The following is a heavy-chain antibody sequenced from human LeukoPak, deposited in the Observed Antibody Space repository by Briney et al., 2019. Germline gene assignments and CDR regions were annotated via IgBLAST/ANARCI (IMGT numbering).Heavy chain of an antibody. Sequence: ASVKVSCKASGYPFNLYGITWVRQAPGQGLEWLGWISPHTANTNYVQNLQDRVTLTTDTSTSTVYVQLRSLRSDDTAVYYCARVVYYDSSGYFDNWGQGTLVTVSS. CDR1: GYPFNLYG. CDR2: ISPHTANT. V-gene: IGHV1-18*01. D-gene: IGHD3-22*01. J-gene: IGHJ4*02. CDR3: ARVVYYDSSGYFDN.